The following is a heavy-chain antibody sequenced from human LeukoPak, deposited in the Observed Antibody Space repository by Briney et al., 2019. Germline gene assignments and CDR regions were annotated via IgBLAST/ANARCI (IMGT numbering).Heavy chain of an antibody. D-gene: IGHD2/OR15-2a*01. CDR1: GNYW. Sequence: GGSLRLSCAASGNYWMHWVRQVPGKGLVWVSHIDSDGSWTSYADSVKGRFTISKDNAKNTVYLQMNSLRAEDTAVYYCVSFYETYWGRGTLVTVSS. CDR2: IDSDGSWT. V-gene: IGHV3-74*01. CDR3: VSFYETY. J-gene: IGHJ4*02.